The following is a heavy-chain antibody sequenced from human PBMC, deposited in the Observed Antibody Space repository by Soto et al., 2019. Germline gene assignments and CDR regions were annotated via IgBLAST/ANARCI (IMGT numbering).Heavy chain of an antibody. D-gene: IGHD3-9*01. V-gene: IGHV1-69*02. CDR1: GGTFSSYT. J-gene: IGHJ3*02. CDR3: ATDDYDILTGYRSYAFDI. Sequence: SVKVSCKASGGTFSSYTISWVRQAPGQGLEWMGRIIPILGIANYAQKFQGRVTITADKSTSTAYMELSSLRSEDTAVYYCATDDYDILTGYRSYAFDIWGQGTMVTVSS. CDR2: IIPILGIA.